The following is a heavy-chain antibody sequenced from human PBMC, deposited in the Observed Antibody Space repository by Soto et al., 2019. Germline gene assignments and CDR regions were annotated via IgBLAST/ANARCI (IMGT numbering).Heavy chain of an antibody. D-gene: IGHD1-1*01. J-gene: IGHJ6*02. CDR2: IKSKTDGGTT. Sequence: GGSLRLSXAASGFTFSNAWMNWVRQAPGKGLEWVGRIKSKTDGGTTDYAAPVKGRFTISRDDSKNTLYLQMNSLKTEDTAVYYCTTGTTGTIVSYYYGMDVWGQGTTVTVSS. CDR3: TTGTTGTIVSYYYGMDV. V-gene: IGHV3-15*07. CDR1: GFTFSNAW.